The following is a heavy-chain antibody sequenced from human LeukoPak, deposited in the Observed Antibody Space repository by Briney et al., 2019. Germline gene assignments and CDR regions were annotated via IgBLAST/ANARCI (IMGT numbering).Heavy chain of an antibody. CDR1: GGSISSGDYY. Sequence: SETLSLTCTVSGGSISSGDYYWSWIRQPPGKGLEWIGYIYYSGSTCYNPSLKSRVTISVDTSKNQFSLKLSSVTAADTAVYYCARAAVGVVDYWGQGTLVTVSS. D-gene: IGHD6-19*01. V-gene: IGHV4-30-4*01. J-gene: IGHJ4*02. CDR3: ARAAVGVVDY. CDR2: IYYSGST.